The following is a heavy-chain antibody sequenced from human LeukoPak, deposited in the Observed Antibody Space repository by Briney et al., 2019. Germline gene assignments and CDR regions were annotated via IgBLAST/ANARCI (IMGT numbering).Heavy chain of an antibody. CDR1: GGSISSYY. J-gene: IGHJ3*02. CDR3: ARDNDYYDSSGHAFDI. V-gene: IGHV4-59*12. Sequence: SETLSLTCTVSGGSISSYYWSWIRQPPGKGLEWIGYIYYSGSTNYNPSLKSRVTISVDTSKNQFSLKLSSVTAADTAVYYCARDNDYYDSSGHAFDIWGQGTMVTVSS. D-gene: IGHD3-22*01. CDR2: IYYSGST.